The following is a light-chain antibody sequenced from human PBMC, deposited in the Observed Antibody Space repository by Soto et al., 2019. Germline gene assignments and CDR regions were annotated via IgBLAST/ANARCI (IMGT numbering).Light chain of an antibody. J-gene: IGKJ3*01. CDR2: GAS. V-gene: IGKV3-20*01. CDR3: QQYGTSPFT. Sequence: ERVLTQSPGTLSLSPGERATFSCRASQSVSSSYLAWYQQKPGQAPRLLIYGASSRATGIPDRFSGSGSGTDFTLTISRLEPEDFAVYYCQQYGTSPFTFGPGTKVDIK. CDR1: QSVSSSY.